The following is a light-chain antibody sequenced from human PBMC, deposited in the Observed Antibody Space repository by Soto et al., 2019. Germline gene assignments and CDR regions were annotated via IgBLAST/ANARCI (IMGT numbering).Light chain of an antibody. CDR2: SAS. CDR3: QQTYSAPPT. V-gene: IGKV1-39*01. J-gene: IGKJ2*01. Sequence: DIQMTQSPSSLSASVGDRVAITCRAGQGITDYLNWYQQKAGKAPKLLISSASRLQSGVPARFSGYRSGTDVTLTINSLQPEDFATYYCQQTYSAPPTFGQGPKLE. CDR1: QGITDY.